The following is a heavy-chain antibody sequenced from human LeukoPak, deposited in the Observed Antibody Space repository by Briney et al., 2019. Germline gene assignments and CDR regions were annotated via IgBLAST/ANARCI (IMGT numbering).Heavy chain of an antibody. CDR3: AKDQTYYDSSGYPIFDY. Sequence: GGSLRLSCAASGFTFNTYTMNWVRQAPGKGLEWVSYISGSSGIIDYADSVRGRFTISRDNAKNSLYLQMNSLRAEDTAVYYCAKDQTYYDSSGYPIFDYWGQGTLVTVSS. CDR2: ISGSSGII. D-gene: IGHD3-22*01. CDR1: GFTFNTYT. V-gene: IGHV3-48*01. J-gene: IGHJ4*02.